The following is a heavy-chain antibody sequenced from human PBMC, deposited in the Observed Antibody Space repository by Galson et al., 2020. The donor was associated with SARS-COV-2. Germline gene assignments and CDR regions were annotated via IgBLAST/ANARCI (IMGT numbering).Heavy chain of an antibody. CDR3: AGGSRYGSGGSWFDP. V-gene: IGHV1-2*02. J-gene: IGHJ5*02. Sequence: ASVKVSCKASGYTFTGYYMHWVRQAPGQGLEWMGWINPNSGGTNYAQKFQGRVTMTRDTSISTAYMELSRLRSDDTAVYYCAGGSRYGSGGSWFDPWGQGTLVTVSS. D-gene: IGHD3-10*01. CDR1: GYTFTGYY. CDR2: INPNSGGT.